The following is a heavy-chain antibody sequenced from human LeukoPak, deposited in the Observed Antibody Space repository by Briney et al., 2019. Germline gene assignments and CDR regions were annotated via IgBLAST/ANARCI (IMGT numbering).Heavy chain of an antibody. Sequence: SETLSLTCTVSGGSISSYYWSWIRQPPGKGLEWIGYIYTSGSTNYNPSVKSRVTISVDTSKNQFSLKLSSVTAADTAVYYCARHGRVGALLFLFDYWGQGILVTVSS. D-gene: IGHD3-10*01. J-gene: IGHJ4*02. CDR1: GGSISSYY. CDR3: ARHGRVGALLFLFDY. CDR2: IYTSGST. V-gene: IGHV4-4*09.